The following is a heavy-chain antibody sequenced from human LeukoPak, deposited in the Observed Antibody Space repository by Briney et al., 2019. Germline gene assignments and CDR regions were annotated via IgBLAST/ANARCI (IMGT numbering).Heavy chain of an antibody. Sequence: GGSLRLSCAASGFSFSIYFMNWVRQAPGKGLEWVSSISRTSEYIHYADSVRGRFAISRDNAKNSVYLQMNSLRAEDTAVYFCAGGGDFDYWGQGILVTISA. CDR2: ISRTSEYI. D-gene: IGHD3-16*01. CDR1: GFSFSIYF. CDR3: AGGGDFDY. J-gene: IGHJ4*02. V-gene: IGHV3-21*01.